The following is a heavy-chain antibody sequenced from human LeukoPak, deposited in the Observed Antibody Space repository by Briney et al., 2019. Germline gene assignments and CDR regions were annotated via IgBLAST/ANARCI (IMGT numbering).Heavy chain of an antibody. Sequence: SETLSLTCAVYGGSFSGYYWSWIRQPPGKGLEWIGETNHSGSTNYNPSLKSRVTISVDTSKNQFSLKLSSVTAADTAVYYCAKYSSRGADPWGQGTLVTVSS. CDR2: TNHSGST. V-gene: IGHV4-34*01. J-gene: IGHJ5*02. CDR1: GGSFSGYY. CDR3: AKYSSRGADP. D-gene: IGHD6-13*01.